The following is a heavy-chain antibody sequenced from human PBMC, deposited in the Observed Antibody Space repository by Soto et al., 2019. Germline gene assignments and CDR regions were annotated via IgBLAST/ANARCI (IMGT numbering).Heavy chain of an antibody. D-gene: IGHD5-12*01. CDR1: GGTFSNDI. J-gene: IGHJ4*02. V-gene: IGHV1-69*08. CDR3: ARDSPIGSTFSGYDAIDY. Sequence: QVQLVQSGDEVKKPGSSVKVSCKTSGGTFSNDIITWVRQAPGQGLEWMGRIIPLLDIANYAQKFQGRVTITADKSTGTAYMELNSLRSEDTAVYYCARDSPIGSTFSGYDAIDYWGQGTLVTVSS. CDR2: IIPLLDIA.